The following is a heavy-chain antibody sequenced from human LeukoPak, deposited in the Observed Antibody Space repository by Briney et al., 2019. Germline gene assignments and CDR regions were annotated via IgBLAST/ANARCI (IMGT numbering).Heavy chain of an antibody. CDR2: IYSGGSS. J-gene: IGHJ6*02. CDR3: ARGAAAGAYYGMDV. CDR1: GFTVSSNY. D-gene: IGHD6-13*01. Sequence: GGSLRLSCAASGFTVSSNYMSWVRQAPGKGLEWVSVIYSGGSSYYADSVKGRFTISRDNSKNTLYLQMNSLRAEDTAVYYCARGAAAGAYYGMDVWGQGTTVTVSS. V-gene: IGHV3-66*01.